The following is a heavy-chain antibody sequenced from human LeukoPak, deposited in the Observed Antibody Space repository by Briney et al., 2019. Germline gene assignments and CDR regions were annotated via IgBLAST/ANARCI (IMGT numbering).Heavy chain of an antibody. D-gene: IGHD1-1*01. J-gene: IGHJ4*02. V-gene: IGHV3-21*01. CDR2: ISSSSSYI. CDR1: GFTFSSYS. Sequence: GGSLRLSCAASGFTFSSYSMNWARQAPGKGLEWVSSISSSSSYIYYADSVKGRFTISRDNAKNSLYLQMNSLRAEDTAVYYCARVGPYNWNDWVYFDYWGQGTLVTVSS. CDR3: ARVGPYNWNDWVYFDY.